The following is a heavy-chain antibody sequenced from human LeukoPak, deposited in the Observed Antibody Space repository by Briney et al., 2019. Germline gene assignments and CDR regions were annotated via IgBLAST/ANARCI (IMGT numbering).Heavy chain of an antibody. V-gene: IGHV3-21*01. CDR1: GFTFTDYS. CDR2: ISRVSTYI. J-gene: IGHJ4*02. Sequence: GGSLGLSCSASGFTFTDYSMSWVRQAPGKGLEWVSIISRVSTYIYYADSVKGRFTISRDNSKNTLYLQMNSLRAEDTAVYNCAKGQDRLFDYWGQGTLVTVSS. D-gene: IGHD5-12*01. CDR3: AKGQDRLFDY.